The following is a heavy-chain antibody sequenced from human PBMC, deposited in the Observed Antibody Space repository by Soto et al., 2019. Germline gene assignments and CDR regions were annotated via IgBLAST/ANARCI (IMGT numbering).Heavy chain of an antibody. Sequence: GGSLRLSCAASGFTFSSYDMHWVRQATGKGLEWVSAIGTAGDTYYPGSVKGRFTISRDNSKNTLYLQMNSLRAEDTAVYYCAREYIVATTRWGGFDIWGQGTMVTVSS. V-gene: IGHV3-13*01. CDR2: IGTAGDT. J-gene: IGHJ3*02. D-gene: IGHD5-12*01. CDR3: AREYIVATTRWGGFDI. CDR1: GFTFSSYD.